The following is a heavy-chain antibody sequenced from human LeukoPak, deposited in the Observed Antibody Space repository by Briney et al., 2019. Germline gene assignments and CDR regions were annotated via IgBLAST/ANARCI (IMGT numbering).Heavy chain of an antibody. CDR3: TTGDIVVVPATDY. Sequence: GGSLRLSCAASGFTFSNAWMSWVRQAPGKGLEWVGRLKSKTDGGTTDYAAPVKGRFTISRDDSKNTLYLQMNSLKTEDTAVYYCTTGDIVVVPATDYWGQGTLVTVSS. J-gene: IGHJ4*02. CDR1: GFTFSNAW. D-gene: IGHD2-2*01. CDR2: LKSKTDGGTT. V-gene: IGHV3-15*01.